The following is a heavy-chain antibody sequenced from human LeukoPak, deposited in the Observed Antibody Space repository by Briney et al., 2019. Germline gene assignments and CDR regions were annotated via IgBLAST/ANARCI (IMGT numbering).Heavy chain of an antibody. CDR3: ARSPLYCSATSCYTIDS. J-gene: IGHJ4*02. CDR2: INPNTGVT. V-gene: IGHV1-2*02. CDR1: GYTFSDSY. D-gene: IGHD2-2*02. Sequence: ASVKVSCKASGYTFSDSYMHWVRQAPGQGLEWMGWINPNTGVTKYAQKFQGRITVTRATSIRTVYMELTSLRSDDTAPYYCARSPLYCSATSCYTIDSWGPGTLVTVSS.